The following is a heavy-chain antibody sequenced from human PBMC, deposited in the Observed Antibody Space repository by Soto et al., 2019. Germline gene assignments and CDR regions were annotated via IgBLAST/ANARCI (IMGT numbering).Heavy chain of an antibody. V-gene: IGHV1-18*01. Sequence: QVQLVQSGAEVKKPGASVKVSCKASGYTFTSYGISWVRQAPGQGLEWMGWISAYNGNTNYAQKLQGRVTMTTDTSTSTAYMELRSLRSDDTAVYYCARVTPFHTVTRPVDYYYGMDVWGQGTTVTVSS. CDR3: ARVTPFHTVTRPVDYYYGMDV. CDR2: ISAYNGNT. J-gene: IGHJ6*02. D-gene: IGHD4-17*01. CDR1: GYTFTSYG.